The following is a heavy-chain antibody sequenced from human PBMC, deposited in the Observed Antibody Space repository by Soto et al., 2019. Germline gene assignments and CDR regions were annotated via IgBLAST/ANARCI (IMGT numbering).Heavy chain of an antibody. Sequence: EVQLVESGGGLVKPGESLRLSCAASGLSFSNAWMNWVRQAPGKGLEWVGQIRSKTDGGTIFYPAPVKDRFIISRDDSRTKLYLQMNSLKTEDTAVYYCTSAHPRGPDYWGQGTLVTVST. J-gene: IGHJ4*02. CDR3: TSAHPRGPDY. CDR2: IRSKTDGGTI. D-gene: IGHD5-12*01. CDR1: GLSFSNAW. V-gene: IGHV3-15*01.